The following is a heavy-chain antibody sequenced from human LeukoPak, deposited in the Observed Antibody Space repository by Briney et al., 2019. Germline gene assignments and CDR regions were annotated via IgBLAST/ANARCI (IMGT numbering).Heavy chain of an antibody. J-gene: IGHJ4*02. CDR2: IYYSGST. CDR1: GGSISSYY. Sequence: SETLSLTCTVSGGSISSYYWSWIRQPPGKGLEWIGYIYYSGSTNYNPSLKSRVTISVDTSKNQFSLKLSSVTAADTAVYHCARQKLTGLYYSDYWGQGTLVTVSS. CDR3: ARQKLTGLYYSDY. V-gene: IGHV4-59*08. D-gene: IGHD1-20*01.